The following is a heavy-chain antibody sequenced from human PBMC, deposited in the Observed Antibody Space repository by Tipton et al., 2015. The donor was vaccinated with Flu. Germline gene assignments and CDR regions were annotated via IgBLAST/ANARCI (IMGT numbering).Heavy chain of an antibody. CDR1: GGPISGSN. V-gene: IGHV4-59*01. Sequence: TLSLTCTVSGGPISGSNWNWIRQPPGKGLEWIGNIYYRGNTNYNPSLKSRVTISVDTSKNRVSLKVSSVTAADTAVYYCARGSYGDYGLDAFDIWGQGTMVTVFS. D-gene: IGHD4-17*01. J-gene: IGHJ3*02. CDR2: IYYRGNT. CDR3: ARGSYGDYGLDAFDI.